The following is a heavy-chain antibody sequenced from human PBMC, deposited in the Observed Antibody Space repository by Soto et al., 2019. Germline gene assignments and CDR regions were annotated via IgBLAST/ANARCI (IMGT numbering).Heavy chain of an antibody. V-gene: IGHV3-74*01. Sequence: GGSLRLSCAASGFTFSSYWMHWVRQAPGKGLVWVSRINNDGSSTNYADSVKGRFTTSRDNAKNTLYLQMNSLRAEDTAVYYCARDVQLQSFDYWGQGTLVTVSS. CDR2: INNDGSST. CDR3: ARDVQLQSFDY. D-gene: IGHD5-18*01. CDR1: GFTFSSYW. J-gene: IGHJ4*02.